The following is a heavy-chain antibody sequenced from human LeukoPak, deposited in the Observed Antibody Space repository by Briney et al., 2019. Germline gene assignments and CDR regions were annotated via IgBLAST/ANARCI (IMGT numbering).Heavy chain of an antibody. CDR2: IIAYNGNT. CDR3: ARDLKMGYSSGRYSWGTGSSNDH. J-gene: IGHJ4*02. Sequence: ASVKVFCRTSGYTFTSYCVSWVRQAPGQGLEWMGWIIAYNGNTNYAQKLQGRVTMTTDTSTSTAYMELRSLRSDDTAVYYCARDLKMGYSSGRYSWGTGSSNDHWGQGTLVTVSS. V-gene: IGHV1-18*01. CDR1: GYTFTSYC. D-gene: IGHD6-19*01.